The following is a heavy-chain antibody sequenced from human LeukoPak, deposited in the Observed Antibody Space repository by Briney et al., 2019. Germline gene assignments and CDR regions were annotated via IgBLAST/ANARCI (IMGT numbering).Heavy chain of an antibody. CDR3: ARIGLLSYYYYMDV. CDR1: GGSISSGGYS. Sequence: SETLSLTCAVSGGSISSGGYSWSWIRQPPGKGLEWIGYIYYSGSTYYNPSLKSRVTISVDTSKNQFSLKLSSVTAADTAVYYCARIGLLSYYYYMDVWGKGTTVTISS. CDR2: IYYSGST. V-gene: IGHV4-30-4*07. J-gene: IGHJ6*03.